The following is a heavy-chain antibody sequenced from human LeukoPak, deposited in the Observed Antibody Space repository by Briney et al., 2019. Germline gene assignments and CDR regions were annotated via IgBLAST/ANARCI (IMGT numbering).Heavy chain of an antibody. CDR3: ARDRVVGATPIGDWFDP. Sequence: SETLSLTCTVSGGSISSGSYYWSWIRQPAGKGLEWIGRIYTSGSTNYNPSLKSRVTISVDTSKNQFSLKLSSVTAADTAVYYCARDRVVGATPIGDWFDPWGQGTLVTVSS. CDR2: IYTSGST. D-gene: IGHD1-26*01. V-gene: IGHV4-61*02. J-gene: IGHJ5*02. CDR1: GGSISSGSYY.